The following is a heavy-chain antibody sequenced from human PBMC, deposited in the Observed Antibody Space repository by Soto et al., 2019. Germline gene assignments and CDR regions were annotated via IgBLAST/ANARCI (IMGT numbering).Heavy chain of an antibody. CDR3: ARDRCDTTSCYECDY. V-gene: IGHV1-46*01. CDR1: GYTFTSRN. J-gene: IGHJ4*02. D-gene: IGHD2-2*01. Sequence: QVQLGQSGAEVKKSGASVKVSCKASGYTFTSRNMHWVRHAPGQGLAWMGIINPSAGTTRFAQKLQGRVTLTRDTSTNTVYMELSSLRSDDTAVYYCARDRCDTTSCYECDYWGQGTLVTVSS. CDR2: INPSAGTT.